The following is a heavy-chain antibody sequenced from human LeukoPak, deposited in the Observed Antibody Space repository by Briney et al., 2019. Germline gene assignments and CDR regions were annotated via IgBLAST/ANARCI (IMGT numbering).Heavy chain of an antibody. Sequence: SSETLSLTCTVSGGSISSYYWSWIRQPPGKGLEWIGYIYYSGSTNYNPSLKSRVTISVDTSKNQFSLKLSSVTAADTAVYYCARDPYGSGTHFDYWGQGTLVTVSS. CDR1: GGSISSYY. D-gene: IGHD3-10*01. J-gene: IGHJ4*02. CDR2: IYYSGST. V-gene: IGHV4-59*01. CDR3: ARDPYGSGTHFDY.